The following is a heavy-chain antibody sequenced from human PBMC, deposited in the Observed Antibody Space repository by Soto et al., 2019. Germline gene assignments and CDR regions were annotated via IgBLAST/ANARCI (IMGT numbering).Heavy chain of an antibody. CDR3: ARDLSGPLAHQLPGDY. CDR2: ISYDGSNK. CDR1: GFTFSSYA. Sequence: QVQLVESGGGVVQPGRSLRLSCAASGFTFSSYAMHWVRQAPGKGLEWVAVISYDGSNKYYADSVKGRFTISRDNSKNRQYLQMNSLRAEDTAVYYCARDLSGPLAHQLPGDYWGQGTLVTVSS. J-gene: IGHJ4*02. V-gene: IGHV3-30-3*01. D-gene: IGHD2-2*01.